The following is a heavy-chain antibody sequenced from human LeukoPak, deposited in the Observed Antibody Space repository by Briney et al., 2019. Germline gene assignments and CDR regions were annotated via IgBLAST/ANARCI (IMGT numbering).Heavy chain of an antibody. D-gene: IGHD2-21*02. CDR1: GFTFNNAW. CDR2: ISSSSSYI. V-gene: IGHV3-21*01. Sequence: GGSLRLSCAASGFTFNNAWMNWVRQAPGKGLEWVSSISSSSSYIYYADSVKGRFTISRDNAKNSLYLQMNSLRAEDTAVYYCARDMSNCGGDCYHFDYWGQGTLVTVSS. CDR3: ARDMSNCGGDCYHFDY. J-gene: IGHJ4*02.